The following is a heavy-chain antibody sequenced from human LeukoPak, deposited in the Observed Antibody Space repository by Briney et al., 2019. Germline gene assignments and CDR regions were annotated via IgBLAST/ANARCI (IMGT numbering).Heavy chain of an antibody. J-gene: IGHJ6*02. CDR1: GFTFSSYA. D-gene: IGHD2-2*01. V-gene: IGHV3-30-3*01. CDR3: ARGPLYCSSTSCYSGYGMDV. Sequence: GGSLRLSCAASGFTFSSYAMHWVRQAPGKGLEWVAVISYDGSNKYYADSVKGRFTISRDNSKNTLYLQMNSLRAEDTAVYYCARGPLYCSSTSCYSGYGMDVWGQGITVTVSS. CDR2: ISYDGSNK.